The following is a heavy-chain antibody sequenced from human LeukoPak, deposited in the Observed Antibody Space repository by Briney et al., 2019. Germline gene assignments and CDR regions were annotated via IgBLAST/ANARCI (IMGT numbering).Heavy chain of an antibody. J-gene: IGHJ6*03. V-gene: IGHV4-61*02. CDR3: ARVSFDYYYYYYMDV. Sequence: SETLSLTCTVSGGSISSGSYYWSWIRQPAGKGLEWIGRIYTSGSTNYNPSLKSRVTISVGTSKNQFSLKLSSVTAADTAVYYCARVSFDYYYYYYMDVWGKGTTVTVSS. CDR1: GGSISSGSYY. CDR2: IYTSGST.